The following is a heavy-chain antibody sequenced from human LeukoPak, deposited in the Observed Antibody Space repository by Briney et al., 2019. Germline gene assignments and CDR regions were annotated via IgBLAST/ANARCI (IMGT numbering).Heavy chain of an antibody. CDR2: ISTSSSYI. J-gene: IGHJ4*02. CDR1: GFTFSSYS. CDR3: AKSMDILTGYLWSLDY. D-gene: IGHD3-9*01. Sequence: GGSLRLSCAASGFTFSSYSMNWVRQAPGKGLEWVSSISTSSSYINYADSVKGRFTISRDNAKKSLYLQMNSLRAEGTAVYYCAKSMDILTGYLWSLDYWGQGILVTVSS. V-gene: IGHV3-21*01.